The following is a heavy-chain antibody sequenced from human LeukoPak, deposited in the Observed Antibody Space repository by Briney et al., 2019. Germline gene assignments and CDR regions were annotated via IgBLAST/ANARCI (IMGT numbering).Heavy chain of an antibody. D-gene: IGHD6-19*01. V-gene: IGHV1-69*13. J-gene: IGHJ4*02. CDR2: IIPIFGTA. CDR3: ARFAVHRRLAVNGQFGLDY. Sequence: ASVKVSCKASGYTFTSYDINWVRQAPGQGLEWMGGIIPIFGTANYAQKFQGRVTITADESTSTAYMELSSLRSEDTAVYYCARFAVHRRLAVNGQFGLDYWGQGTLVTVSS. CDR1: GYTFTSYD.